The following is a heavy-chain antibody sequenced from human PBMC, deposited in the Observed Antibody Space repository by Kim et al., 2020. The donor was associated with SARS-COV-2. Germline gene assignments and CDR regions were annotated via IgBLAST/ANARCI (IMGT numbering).Heavy chain of an antibody. V-gene: IGHV3-30*04. CDR2: ISYDGSNK. Sequence: GGSLRLSCAASGFTFSSYAMHWVRQAPGKGLEWVAVISYDGSNKYYADSVKGRFTISRDNSKNTLYLQMNSLRAEDTAVYYCARGLPGGDYYISSGYSHAFDIWGQGTMVTVSS. CDR3: ARGLPGGDYYISSGYSHAFDI. CDR1: GFTFSSYA. J-gene: IGHJ3*02. D-gene: IGHD3-22*01.